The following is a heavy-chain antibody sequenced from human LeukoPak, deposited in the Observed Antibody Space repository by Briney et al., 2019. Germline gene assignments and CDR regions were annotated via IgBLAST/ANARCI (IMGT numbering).Heavy chain of an antibody. CDR1: GFTFSSYA. Sequence: GGSLRLSCAASGFTFSSYAMSWVRQAPGKGLEWVSAISGSGGSTYYADSVKGRFTISRDNARNSLYLQMDNLRAEDTGVYYCARDFYDGFALDYWGQGTLVTVSS. V-gene: IGHV3-23*01. CDR3: ARDFYDGFALDY. CDR2: ISGSGGST. D-gene: IGHD2/OR15-2a*01. J-gene: IGHJ4*02.